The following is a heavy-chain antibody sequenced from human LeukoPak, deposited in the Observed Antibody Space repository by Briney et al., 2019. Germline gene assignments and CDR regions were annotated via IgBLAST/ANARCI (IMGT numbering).Heavy chain of an antibody. CDR3: ARRRNGWYDDC. V-gene: IGHV5-10-1*01. CDR1: GYSFTNYW. D-gene: IGHD6-19*01. CDR2: IDPSDSYT. J-gene: IGHJ4*02. Sequence: GESLRISCQGSGYSFTNYWISWVRQMPGKGLEWMGRIDPSDSYTNYSPSFQGHVTISADKSISTAYLQWSSLKASDTAMYYCARRRNGWYDDCWGQGTLVSVSS.